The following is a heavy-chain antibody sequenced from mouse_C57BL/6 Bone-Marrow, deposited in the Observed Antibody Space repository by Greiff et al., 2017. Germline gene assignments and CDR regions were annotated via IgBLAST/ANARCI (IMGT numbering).Heavy chain of an antibody. Sequence: QVQLQQPGAELVKPGASVKLSCKASGYTFTSYWMHWVKQRPGQGLEWIGMIHPNSGSTNYNEKFKSKATLTVDNSSSTAYMQLSSLTSEDSAVYYCARSDYYGSSDWGQGTTLTVSS. CDR3: ARSDYYGSSD. CDR1: GYTFTSYW. D-gene: IGHD1-1*01. V-gene: IGHV1-64*01. J-gene: IGHJ2*01. CDR2: IHPNSGST.